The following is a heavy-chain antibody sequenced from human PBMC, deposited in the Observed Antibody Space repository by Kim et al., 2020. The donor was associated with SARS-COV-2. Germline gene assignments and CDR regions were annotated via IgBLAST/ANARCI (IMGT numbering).Heavy chain of an antibody. J-gene: IGHJ4*02. CDR3: ARLGVGGSGSYFKYYFDY. Sequence: SETLSLTCTVSGGSISSSSYYWGWIRQPPGKGLEWIGSIYYSGSTYYNPSLKSRVTISVDTSKNQFSLKLSSVTAADTAVYYCARLGVGGSGSYFKYYFDYWGQGTLVTVSS. CDR1: GGSISSSSYY. D-gene: IGHD3-10*01. V-gene: IGHV4-39*01. CDR2: IYYSGST.